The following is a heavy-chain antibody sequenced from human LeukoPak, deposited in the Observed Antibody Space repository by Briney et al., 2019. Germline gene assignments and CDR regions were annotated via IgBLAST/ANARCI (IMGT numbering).Heavy chain of an antibody. CDR1: GYTFTSYG. J-gene: IGHJ4*02. V-gene: IGHV1-18*01. Sequence: ASVKVSCKAPGYTFTSYGISWVRQAPGQGLEWMGWISAYNGNTNYAQKLQGRVTMTTDTSTSTAYMELRSLRSDDTAVYYCARDAGYSSSWYLDYWGQGTLVTVSS. CDR2: ISAYNGNT. CDR3: ARDAGYSSSWYLDY. D-gene: IGHD6-13*01.